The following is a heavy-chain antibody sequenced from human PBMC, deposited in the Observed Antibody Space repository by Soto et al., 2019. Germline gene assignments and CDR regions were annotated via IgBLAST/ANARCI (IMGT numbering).Heavy chain of an antibody. J-gene: IGHJ6*02. CDR3: ARAGIVLVPAATYYYYGMDV. D-gene: IGHD2-2*01. CDR1: GGTFSSYA. CDR2: IIPIFGTA. V-gene: IGHV1-69*13. Sequence: SVKVSCKASGGTFSSYAISWVRQAPGQGLEWMGGIIPIFGTANYAQKFQGRVTITADESTSTAYMELSSLRSEDTAVYYCARAGIVLVPAATYYYYGMDVWGQGTTVTVSS.